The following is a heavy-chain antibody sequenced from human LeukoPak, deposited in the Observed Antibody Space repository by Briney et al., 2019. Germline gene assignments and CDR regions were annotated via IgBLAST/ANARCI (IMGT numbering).Heavy chain of an antibody. CDR3: AREEGGAMVLFDY. D-gene: IGHD5-18*01. Sequence: GSLRLSCAASGFTFSSYWMSWVRQAPGKGLEWVANIKQDGSEKYYVDSVKGRFTISRDNAKNSLYLQMNSLRAEDTAVYYCAREEGGAMVLFDYWGQGTLVTVSS. CDR2: IKQDGSEK. J-gene: IGHJ4*02. CDR1: GFTFSSYW. V-gene: IGHV3-7*01.